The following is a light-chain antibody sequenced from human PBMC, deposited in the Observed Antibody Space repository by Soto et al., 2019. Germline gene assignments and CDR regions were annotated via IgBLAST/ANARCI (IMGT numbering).Light chain of an antibody. CDR3: CSYTSNTVV. CDR2: EGS. Sequence: QSVLTQPASVSGSPGQSITVSCTGTSSDVGSYSLVSWYHQSPGKAPKLVIYEGSKRPSGVSNRLSGFKSGNTASLTISGLQAEDEGDYYCCSYTSNTVVFGGGTKLTVL. J-gene: IGLJ2*01. CDR1: SSDVGSYSL. V-gene: IGLV2-23*01.